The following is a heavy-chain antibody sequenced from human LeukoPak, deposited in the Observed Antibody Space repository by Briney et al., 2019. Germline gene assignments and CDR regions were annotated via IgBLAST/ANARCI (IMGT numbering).Heavy chain of an antibody. V-gene: IGHV3-74*01. CDR3: ARDPENKDAFDI. J-gene: IGHJ3*02. CDR1: GFTFRSYW. CDR2: INFDGSST. D-gene: IGHD1-14*01. Sequence: GGSLRLSCAASGFTFRSYWMHWVRQAPGKGLVWVSRINFDGSSTSYADSVKGRFTTSRDNAKNTLFLQMNSLRAEDTAVYYCARDPENKDAFDIWGQGTMVTVSS.